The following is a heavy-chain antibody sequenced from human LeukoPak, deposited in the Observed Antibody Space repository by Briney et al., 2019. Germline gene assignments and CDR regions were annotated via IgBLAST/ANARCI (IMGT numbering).Heavy chain of an antibody. V-gene: IGHV5-51*01. CDR1: GSLFTSYW. D-gene: IGHD6-19*01. J-gene: IGHJ4*02. CDR3: ARAVAGTTHYFDY. Sequence: GGSLEISCQGSGSLFTSYWIGWVRQLPGKGLGWMGIIYPGDSDTRYSPSFQGQVTVSADKSISTAYLQWSSLKASDTAMYYCARAVAGTTHYFDYWGQGTLVTVS. CDR2: IYPGDSDT.